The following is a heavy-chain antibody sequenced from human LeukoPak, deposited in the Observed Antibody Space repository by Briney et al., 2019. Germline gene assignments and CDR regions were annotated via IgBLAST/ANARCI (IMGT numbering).Heavy chain of an antibody. J-gene: IGHJ4*02. CDR1: GYTFTGYY. D-gene: IGHD3-3*01. CDR3: ARSMGTIFGVVIMEAVDY. V-gene: IGHV1-18*04. Sequence: GASVKVSCKASGYTFTGYYMHWVRQAPGQGLEWMGWISAYNGNTNYAQKLQGRVTMTTDTSTSTAYMELRSLRSDDTAVYYCARSMGTIFGVVIMEAVDYWGQGTLVTVSS. CDR2: ISAYNGNT.